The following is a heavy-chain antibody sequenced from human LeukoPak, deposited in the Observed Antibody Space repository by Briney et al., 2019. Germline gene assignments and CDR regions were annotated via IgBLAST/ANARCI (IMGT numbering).Heavy chain of an antibody. CDR3: AKELQQLVNGFDY. J-gene: IGHJ4*02. V-gene: IGHV3-23*01. D-gene: IGHD6-6*01. CDR1: GVTFSSYA. Sequence: GGSLRLSCAATGVTFSSYAMSLVRQAPGKGLEWVSAISGSGGSTYYADSVKGRSTISRDNSKNTLYLQMNSLRAEDTAVYYCAKELQQLVNGFDYWGQGTLVTVSS. CDR2: ISGSGGST.